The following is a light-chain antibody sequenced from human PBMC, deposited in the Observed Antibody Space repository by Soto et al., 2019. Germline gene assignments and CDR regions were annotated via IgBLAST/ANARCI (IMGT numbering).Light chain of an antibody. CDR2: GAS. V-gene: IGKV3-20*01. CDR1: QSVSSSY. Sequence: EIVLTQSPGTLSLSPVERATLSCRSSQSVSSSYLAWYQQKPGQAPRLLIYGASSRATGIPARFSGSGSGTEFILTVSRLQSEDFAVYYCQQYNEWPFTFGPGTKVDIK. J-gene: IGKJ3*01. CDR3: QQYNEWPFT.